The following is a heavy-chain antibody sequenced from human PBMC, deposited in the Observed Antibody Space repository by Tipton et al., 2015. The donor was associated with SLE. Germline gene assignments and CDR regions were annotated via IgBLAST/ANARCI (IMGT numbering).Heavy chain of an antibody. J-gene: IGHJ4*02. CDR3: ARDKMATTYFDY. V-gene: IGHV4-39*07. CDR2: IYSSGST. Sequence: LRLSCTVSGGSISSSKYYWGWIRQPPGKGLEWIGSIYSSGSTYYNPSLKSRVSISVDTSKNQFFLNLRSVTAEDTAVYYCARDKMATTYFDYWGQGTLVTVSS. CDR1: GGSISSSKYY. D-gene: IGHD5-24*01.